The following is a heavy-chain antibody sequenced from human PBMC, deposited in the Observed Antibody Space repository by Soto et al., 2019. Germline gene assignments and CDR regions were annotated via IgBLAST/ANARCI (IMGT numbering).Heavy chain of an antibody. CDR1: AYTFTGYY. CDR2: LNPNTGVT. Sequence: VQLVQSGAEVKKPGASVMVSCKASAYTFTGYYIHWVRQAPGPGLEWMGWLNPNTGVTKYAHKFQGRVIMTRDTPISTAYMHLSSRTSNGTAIYYWARAAVGGEFYSVDYWGQGTLVTVAS. J-gene: IGHJ4*02. V-gene: IGHV1-2*02. D-gene: IGHD2-15*01. CDR3: ARAAVGGEFYSVDY.